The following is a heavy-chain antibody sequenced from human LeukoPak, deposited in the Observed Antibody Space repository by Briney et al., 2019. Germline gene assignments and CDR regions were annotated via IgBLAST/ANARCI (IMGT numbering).Heavy chain of an antibody. J-gene: IGHJ4*02. V-gene: IGHV3-23*01. Sequence: PGGSLRLSCAASGFTFSSYAMHWVRQAPGKGLEWVSIISGGGASTYYADSVKGRFTISRDNSKNTLYLQMNSLMAEDTAVYYCAKGRIAAAGTWGYFDYWGQGTLVTVSS. CDR2: ISGGGAST. D-gene: IGHD6-13*01. CDR3: AKGRIAAAGTWGYFDY. CDR1: GFTFSSYA.